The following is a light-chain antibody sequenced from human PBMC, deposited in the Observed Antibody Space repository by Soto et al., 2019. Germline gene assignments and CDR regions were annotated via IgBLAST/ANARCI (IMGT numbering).Light chain of an antibody. Sequence: QSVLTQPPSASGSPGQSVTISCTGTRSDVGGYNYVSWYQQHPGKAPKLIIYEVAKRPSGVPDRFSGSKSGNTASLTVSGLQAEDEGDYYCTSFAGNNNFVFGGGTKLTFL. CDR2: EVA. CDR1: RSDVGGYNY. J-gene: IGLJ2*01. CDR3: TSFAGNNNFV. V-gene: IGLV2-8*01.